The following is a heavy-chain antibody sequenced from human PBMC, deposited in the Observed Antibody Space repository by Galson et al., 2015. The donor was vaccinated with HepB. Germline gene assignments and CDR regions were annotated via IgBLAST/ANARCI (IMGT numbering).Heavy chain of an antibody. CDR1: GYTFTSYG. V-gene: IGHV1-18*01. CDR2: ISAYNGNT. Sequence: SVKVSCKASGYTFTSYGISWVRQAPGQGLEWMGWISAYNGNTNYAQKLQGRVTMTTDTSTSTAYMELRSLRSDDTAVYYCARGGLDYGDYEDEYYFDYWGQGTLVTVSS. D-gene: IGHD4-17*01. CDR3: ARGGLDYGDYEDEYYFDY. J-gene: IGHJ4*02.